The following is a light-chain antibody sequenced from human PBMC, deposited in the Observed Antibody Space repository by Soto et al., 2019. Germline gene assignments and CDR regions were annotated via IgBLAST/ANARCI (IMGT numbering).Light chain of an antibody. CDR1: SSDVGGYNY. CDR3: SSYTGSSTV. CDR2: DVN. Sequence: QSALTQPASVSGSPGQSITISCTGTSSDVGGYNYVSWYQQHPGKAPKFMIYDVNNRPSGVSNRFSGSKSGNTASLTISGLQAEDEADYYCSSYTGSSTVFGGGTKLT. V-gene: IGLV2-14*01. J-gene: IGLJ2*01.